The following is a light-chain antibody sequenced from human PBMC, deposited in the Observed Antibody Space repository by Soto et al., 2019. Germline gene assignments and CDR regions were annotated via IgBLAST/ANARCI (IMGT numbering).Light chain of an antibody. CDR3: QQSYNVPRT. Sequence: DIQMTQSPSTLSASIGDRVTITCRAIQSVTSRLAWYQQKPGKAPKLLXYAASTLQSGVPSRFSGGGSGTDFTLTISNLQPEDFATYYCQQSYNVPRTCGQGTRLEIK. CDR2: AAS. V-gene: IGKV1-39*01. CDR1: QSVTSR. J-gene: IGKJ5*01.